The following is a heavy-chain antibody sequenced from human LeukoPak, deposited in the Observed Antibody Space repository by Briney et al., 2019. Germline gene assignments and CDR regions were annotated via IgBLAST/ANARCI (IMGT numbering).Heavy chain of an antibody. CDR2: ISGGGDYT. Sequence: GGSLRLSCAASGFTFSSYAMNWARQAPGKGLEWVSDISGGGDYTYYADSVKGRFTISRDNSKNTLYLQVNSLRAEDTAVFYCAKAYYDILTGDYFGAFDIWGQGTMVTVSS. J-gene: IGHJ3*02. CDR3: AKAYYDILTGDYFGAFDI. D-gene: IGHD3-9*01. CDR1: GFTFSSYA. V-gene: IGHV3-23*01.